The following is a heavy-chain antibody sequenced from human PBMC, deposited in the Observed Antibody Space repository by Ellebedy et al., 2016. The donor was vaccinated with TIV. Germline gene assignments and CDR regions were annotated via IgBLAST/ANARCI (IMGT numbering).Heavy chain of an antibody. Sequence: ASVKVSCKASGYPFTKYYFHWIRQAPGRGLEWMGVLDARVGSTTYAQSLQGRVTMTRHTSTRTVYMELRSLRFDDTAVYYCASVPSAGADFWGQGTLVTVSS. CDR3: ASVPSAGADF. D-gene: IGHD4-17*01. J-gene: IGHJ4*02. CDR2: LDARVGST. CDR1: GYPFTKYY. V-gene: IGHV1-46*01.